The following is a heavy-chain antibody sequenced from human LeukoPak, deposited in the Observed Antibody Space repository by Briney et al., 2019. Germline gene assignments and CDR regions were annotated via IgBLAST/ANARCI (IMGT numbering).Heavy chain of an antibody. D-gene: IGHD2/OR15-2a*01. Sequence: QPGGSLRLSCAASGFTFSSYEMNWVRQAPGKGLEWVSYISSSGSTIYYADSVKGRFTISRDNAKNSLYLQMNSLRAEDTAVYYCATEGFRGAFDIWGQGTMVTVSS. V-gene: IGHV3-48*03. J-gene: IGHJ3*02. CDR2: ISSSGSTI. CDR1: GFTFSSYE. CDR3: ATEGFRGAFDI.